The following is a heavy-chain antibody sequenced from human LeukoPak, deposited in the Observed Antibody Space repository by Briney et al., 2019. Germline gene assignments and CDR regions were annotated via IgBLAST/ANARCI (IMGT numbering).Heavy chain of an antibody. CDR2: IYYSGRST. D-gene: IGHD3-10*01. Sequence: SETLSLTCTVSGGSISSYYWGWIRQPPGKGLEWIGYIYYSGRSTYYNPSLKRRVTISIDTSKNQFSLKLSSVTAADTAVYYCARGGYYGSGNDFRFDPWGQGTLVTVSS. V-gene: IGHV4-59*01. CDR3: ARGGYYGSGNDFRFDP. CDR1: GGSISSYY. J-gene: IGHJ5*02.